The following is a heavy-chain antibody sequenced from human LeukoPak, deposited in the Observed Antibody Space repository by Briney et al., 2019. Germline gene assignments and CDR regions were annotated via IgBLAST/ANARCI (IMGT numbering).Heavy chain of an antibody. D-gene: IGHD1-7*01. CDR2: INPSGGST. J-gene: IGHJ6*02. Sequence: ASVKVSCKASGYTFTSYYMHWVRQAPGQGLEWMGIINPSGGSTSYAQKFQGRVTMTRDTSTSTVYMELSSLRSEDTAVYYCARDATFITGTTNYYYGMDVWGQGNTVTVSS. CDR1: GYTFTSYY. V-gene: IGHV1-46*01. CDR3: ARDATFITGTTNYYYGMDV.